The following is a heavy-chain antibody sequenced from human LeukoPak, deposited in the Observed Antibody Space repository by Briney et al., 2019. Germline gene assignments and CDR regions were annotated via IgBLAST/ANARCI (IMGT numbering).Heavy chain of an antibody. Sequence: GGSLRLSCAASGFTFSSYGMHWVRQAPGEGLEWVAVISYDGSNKYYADSVKGRFTISRDNSKNTLYLQMNSLRAEDTAVYYCAKDLGGQWLVVYGMDVWGQGTTVTVSS. CDR2: ISYDGSNK. J-gene: IGHJ6*02. V-gene: IGHV3-30*18. CDR1: GFTFSSYG. D-gene: IGHD6-19*01. CDR3: AKDLGGQWLVVYGMDV.